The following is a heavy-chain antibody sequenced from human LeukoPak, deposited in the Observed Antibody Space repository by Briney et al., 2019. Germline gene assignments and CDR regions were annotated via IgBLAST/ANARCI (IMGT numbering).Heavy chain of an antibody. CDR2: IKQDGSEK. J-gene: IGHJ3*02. CDR3: ARDKRVAASIGESAFDI. V-gene: IGHV3-7*01. D-gene: IGHD6-13*01. CDR1: GFIFSTYW. Sequence: GGSLRLSCAASGFIFSTYWMSWVRQAPGKGLEWVANIKQDGSEKYYVDSVRGRFTISRDNAKNSLYLQMNSLRAEDTAVYYCARDKRVAASIGESAFDIWGQGTMVTVSS.